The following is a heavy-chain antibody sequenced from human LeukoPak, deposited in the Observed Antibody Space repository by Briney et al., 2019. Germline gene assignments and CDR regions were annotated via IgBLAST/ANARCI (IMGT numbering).Heavy chain of an antibody. CDR1: GGTFSSYA. Sequence: ASVKVSCKASGGTFSSYAISWVRQAPGQGLEWMGRIIPIFGTANYAQKFQGRVTITTDESTSTAYMELSSLRSEDTAVYYCARAPLHYGGNSWAAFDIWGQGTMVTVSS. CDR3: ARAPLHYGGNSWAAFDI. J-gene: IGHJ3*02. D-gene: IGHD4-23*01. V-gene: IGHV1-69*05. CDR2: IIPIFGTA.